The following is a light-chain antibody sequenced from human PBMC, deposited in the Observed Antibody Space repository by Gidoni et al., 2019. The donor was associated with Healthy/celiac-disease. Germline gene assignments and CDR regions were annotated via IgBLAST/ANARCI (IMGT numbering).Light chain of an antibody. J-gene: IGKJ2*01. CDR3: QQYDNLSYT. CDR1: QDISNY. Sequence: DIQMTQSPSSLSASVGDRVTITCQASQDISNYLNWYHQKPGKAPKLLIYDASNLETGVPSRFSGSGSGTDFTFTISSLQPEDIATYYCQQYDNLSYTVGQGTKLEIK. V-gene: IGKV1-33*01. CDR2: DAS.